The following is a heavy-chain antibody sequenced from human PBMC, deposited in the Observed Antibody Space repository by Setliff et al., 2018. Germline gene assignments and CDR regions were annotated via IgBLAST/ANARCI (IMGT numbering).Heavy chain of an antibody. CDR2: IYSSGST. CDR1: GGSISSGDYY. D-gene: IGHD3-22*01. J-gene: IGHJ4*02. CDR3: ARESRYYYDNLGTLDY. Sequence: PSETLSLTCTVSGGSISSGDYYWSWIRQPPGKGLEWIGYIYSSGSTYYNPSLKSRVSISVDTSKNQFSLKLGSVTAADTAVYYCARESRYYYDNLGTLDYWGQGTLVTVSS. V-gene: IGHV4-30-4*08.